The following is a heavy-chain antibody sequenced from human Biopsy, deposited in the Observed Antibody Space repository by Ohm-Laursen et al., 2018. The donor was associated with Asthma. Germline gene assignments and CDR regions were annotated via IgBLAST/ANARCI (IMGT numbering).Heavy chain of an antibody. V-gene: IGHV3-30*04. J-gene: IGHJ5*02. D-gene: IGHD3-9*01. CDR3: AKAERYFDWYWFDP. CDR1: GSTFSTYA. Sequence: SLRLSCAAPGSTFSTYAMHWVRQAPGKGLEWVAVISYDGSNKYYADSVKGRFTISRDNSKNTLYLQMNSLRAEDTAVYYCAKAERYFDWYWFDPWGQGTLVTVSS. CDR2: ISYDGSNK.